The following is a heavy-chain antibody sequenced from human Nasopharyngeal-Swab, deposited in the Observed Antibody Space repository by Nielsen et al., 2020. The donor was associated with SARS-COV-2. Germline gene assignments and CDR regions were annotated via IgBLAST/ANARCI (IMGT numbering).Heavy chain of an antibody. Sequence: SETLSLTCAVYGGSFSGYYWSWIRQPPGKGLEWIGYIYYSGSTNYNPSLKGRVTISVDTSKNQFSLKLSTVTAADTAVYYCARGGGSSSWVDYWGQGTLVTVSS. CDR1: GGSFSGYY. V-gene: IGHV4-59*01. CDR3: ARGGGSSSWVDY. CDR2: IYYSGST. J-gene: IGHJ4*02. D-gene: IGHD6-13*01.